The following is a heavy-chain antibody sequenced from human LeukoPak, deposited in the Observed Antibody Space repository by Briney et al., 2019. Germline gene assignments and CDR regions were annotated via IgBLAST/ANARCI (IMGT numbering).Heavy chain of an antibody. J-gene: IGHJ4*02. CDR2: IYSGGST. CDR1: GFTVSSNY. V-gene: IGHV3-66*01. CDR3: AREKRYYDYVWGSYPPDY. Sequence: GESLRLSCAASGFTVSSNYMSWVRQAPGKGLEWVSVIYSGGSTYYADSVKGRFTISRDNSKNTLYLQMNSLRAEDTAVYYCAREKRYYDYVWGSYPPDYWGQGTLVTVSS. D-gene: IGHD3-16*01.